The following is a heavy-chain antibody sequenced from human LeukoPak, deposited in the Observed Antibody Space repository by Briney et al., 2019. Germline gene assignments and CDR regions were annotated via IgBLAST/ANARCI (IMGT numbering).Heavy chain of an antibody. CDR2: ISSSGSTI. Sequence: GGSLRLSCAASGFTFSSYEMNWVRQAPGRGLEWVSYISSSGSTIYYADSVKGRFTISRDNAKNSLYLRMNSLRAEDTAVYYFASEWELLELDYWGQGTLVTVSS. J-gene: IGHJ4*02. CDR3: ASEWELLELDY. CDR1: GFTFSSYE. D-gene: IGHD1-26*01. V-gene: IGHV3-48*03.